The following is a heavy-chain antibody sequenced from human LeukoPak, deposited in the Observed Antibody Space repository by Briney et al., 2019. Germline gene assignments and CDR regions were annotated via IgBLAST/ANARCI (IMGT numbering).Heavy chain of an antibody. J-gene: IGHJ3*02. V-gene: IGHV4-30-4*01. CDR1: GGSISSGDYY. D-gene: IGHD2-15*01. CDR2: IYYSGST. CDR3: ATPVVVEGAFDI. Sequence: SQTLSLTCTVPGGSISSGDYYWSWIRQPPGKGLEWIGYIYYSGSTYYNPSLKSRVTISVDTSKNQFSLKLSSVTAADTAVYYCATPVVVEGAFDIWGQGTMVTVSS.